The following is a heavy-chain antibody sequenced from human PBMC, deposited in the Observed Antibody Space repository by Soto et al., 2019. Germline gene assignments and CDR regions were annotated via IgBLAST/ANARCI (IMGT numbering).Heavy chain of an antibody. Sequence: EVQLLESGGGLVQPRGSLGLSCAASGFTFSSYDMSWVRQAPGTGLEYVSSISVTGSGTYYADSVKGRFTISRDNSKNTLYLQMNSLRVEDTAVYYCARTTTTKSRDYWGQGTLVTVSS. D-gene: IGHD4-17*01. CDR2: ISVTGSGT. CDR3: ARTTTTKSRDY. CDR1: GFTFSSYD. V-gene: IGHV3-23*01. J-gene: IGHJ4*02.